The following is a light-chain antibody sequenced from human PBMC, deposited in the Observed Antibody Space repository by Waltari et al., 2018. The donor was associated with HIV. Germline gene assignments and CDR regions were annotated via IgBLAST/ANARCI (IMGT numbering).Light chain of an antibody. Sequence: QSALTQPRSVSGPPGQSVTISCPGSSGTVGGSNYVSWYQQHPGQDPTLIIYDVSTRPSGVPARFSGSKSGNTASLTIFGLQAEDEADYYYCSYAGSVTFVVFGGGTKVTVV. V-gene: IGLV2-11*01. CDR3: CSYAGSVTFVV. CDR1: SGTVGGSNY. J-gene: IGLJ2*01. CDR2: DVS.